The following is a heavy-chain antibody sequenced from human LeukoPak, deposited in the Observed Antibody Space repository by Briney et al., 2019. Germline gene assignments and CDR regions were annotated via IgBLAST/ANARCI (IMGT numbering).Heavy chain of an antibody. V-gene: IGHV3-30*03. CDR3: ARDPKRRIGGWFDP. J-gene: IGHJ5*02. CDR1: GFTFSSYG. CDR2: ISYDGSNK. D-gene: IGHD3-16*01. Sequence: PGGSLRLSCAASGFTFSSYGMHWVRQAPGKGLEWVAVISYDGSNKYYADSVKGRFTISRDNSKNTLYLQMNSLRAEDTAVYYCARDPKRRIGGWFDPWGQGTLVTVSS.